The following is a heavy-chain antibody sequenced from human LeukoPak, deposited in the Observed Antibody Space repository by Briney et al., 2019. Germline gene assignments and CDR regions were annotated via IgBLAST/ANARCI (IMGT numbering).Heavy chain of an antibody. CDR1: GGTFSSYA. V-gene: IGHV1-69*04. Sequence: ASVKVSCKASGGTFSSYAISWVRQAPGQGLEWMGRIIPILGIANYAQKFQGRVTMTTDTSTSTAYMELRSLRSDDTAVYYCAVDAFDIWGQGTMVTVSS. J-gene: IGHJ3*02. CDR2: IIPILGIA. CDR3: AVDAFDI.